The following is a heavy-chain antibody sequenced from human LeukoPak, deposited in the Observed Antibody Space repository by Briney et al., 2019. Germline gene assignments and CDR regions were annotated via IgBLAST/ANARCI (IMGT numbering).Heavy chain of an antibody. CDR1: GFTFSNSA. CDR2: LSGSGITT. D-gene: IGHD3-3*01. Sequence: GGSLSLSCAASGFTFSNSAMSWVRQAPGKGLEWVSTLSGSGITTYYADSVKGRFTISRDNSKNTLYLQMNSLRAEDTAVYYCAKGIYDYWGHGTLVTVSS. CDR3: AKGIYDY. V-gene: IGHV3-23*01. J-gene: IGHJ4*01.